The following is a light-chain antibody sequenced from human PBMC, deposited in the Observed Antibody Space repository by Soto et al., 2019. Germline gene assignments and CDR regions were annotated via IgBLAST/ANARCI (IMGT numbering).Light chain of an antibody. CDR1: KIVLYSSNNKNY. CDR2: WAS. Sequence: DIVMTQSPDSLAVPLGERATINCKSTKIVLYSSNNKNYLAWYQQKPGQPPKLLIYWASTRESGVPDRFSGSGSGTDFTLTISSLQAEDVAVYYCQQYYSTPYTFGQGNKLEIK. CDR3: QQYYSTPYT. J-gene: IGKJ2*01. V-gene: IGKV4-1*01.